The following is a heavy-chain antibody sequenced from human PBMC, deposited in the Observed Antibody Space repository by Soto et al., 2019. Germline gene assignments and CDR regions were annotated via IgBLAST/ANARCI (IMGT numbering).Heavy chain of an antibody. J-gene: IGHJ6*02. CDR3: ARAVTNYYYYGMDV. CDR1: GYTFTSFG. V-gene: IGHV1-18*01. CDR2: ISTYNGDT. Sequence: ASVKVSCKTSGYTFTSFGISWVRQAPGQGLEWMGWISTYNGDTNYAQKFQGRVTITRDTSASTAYMELSSLRSEDTAVYYCARAVTNYYYYGMDVWGQGTTVTVSS.